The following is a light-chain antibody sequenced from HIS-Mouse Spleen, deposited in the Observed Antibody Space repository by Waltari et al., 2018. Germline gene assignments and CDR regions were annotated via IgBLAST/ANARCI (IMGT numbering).Light chain of an antibody. V-gene: IGLV2-11*01. CDR2: DVS. CDR3: CSYAGSYTFEVV. J-gene: IGLJ2*01. Sequence: QSALTQPRSVSGSPGQSVTISCTGTSSDVGGYNYVSWYQQHPGKAPKLMIYDVSTRPAGVPGRFSGSKSGNTASLTISGLQAEDEADYYCCSYAGSYTFEVVFGGGTKLTVL. CDR1: SSDVGGYNY.